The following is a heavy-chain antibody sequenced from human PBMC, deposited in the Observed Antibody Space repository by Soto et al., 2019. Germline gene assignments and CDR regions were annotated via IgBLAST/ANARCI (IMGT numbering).Heavy chain of an antibody. V-gene: IGHV1-2*02. J-gene: IGHJ5*02. D-gene: IGHD3-3*01. CDR3: ASISDWWSGYSNRFDP. Sequence: GASVKVSCKASGYTFTAYYLPWVRQAPGQGLEWMGSINPNTGDTEYAPKFQGRVSMTRDRSISTAYMELSSLRSDDTDVYHCASISDWWSGYSNRFDPWGQGTLVTVSS. CDR2: INPNTGDT. CDR1: GYTFTAYY.